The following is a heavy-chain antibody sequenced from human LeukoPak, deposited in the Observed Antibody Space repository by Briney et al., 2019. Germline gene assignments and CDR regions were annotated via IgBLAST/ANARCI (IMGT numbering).Heavy chain of an antibody. V-gene: IGHV1-46*01. CDR3: ASAADYDILTAFDY. CDR2: INPSGGST. Sequence: ASVKVSCKASGYTFTSYYMHWVRQAPGQGLEWMGIINPSGGSTSYAQKFQGRVTMTRDTSISTAYMELSRLRSDDTAVYYCASAADYDILTAFDYWGQGTLVTVSS. CDR1: GYTFTSYY. J-gene: IGHJ4*02. D-gene: IGHD3-9*01.